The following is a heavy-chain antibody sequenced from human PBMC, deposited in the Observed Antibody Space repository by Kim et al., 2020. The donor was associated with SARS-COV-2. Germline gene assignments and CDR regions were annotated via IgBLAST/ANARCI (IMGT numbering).Heavy chain of an antibody. Sequence: SETLSLTCTVSGGSISSGGYYWSWIRQHPGKGLEWIGYIYYSGSTYYNPSLKSRVTISVDTSKNQFSLKLSSVTAADTAVYYCARGIGGYWVNWFDPWGQGTLVTVSS. V-gene: IGHV4-31*03. D-gene: IGHD2-15*01. CDR3: ARGIGGYWVNWFDP. J-gene: IGHJ5*02. CDR1: GGSISSGGYY. CDR2: IYYSGST.